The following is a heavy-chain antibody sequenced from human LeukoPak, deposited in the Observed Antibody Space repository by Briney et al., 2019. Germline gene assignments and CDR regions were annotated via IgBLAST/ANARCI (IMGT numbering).Heavy chain of an antibody. CDR1: GGSFSGYY. Sequence: PSETLSLTCAVYGGSFSGYYWSWIRQPPGKGLEWIGEINHSGSTNYNPSLKSRVTISVDTSKNQFSLKLSSVTAADTAVYYCARWYKGSDGRRGITMVRGVSYFDYWGQGTLVTVSS. V-gene: IGHV4-34*01. D-gene: IGHD3-10*01. J-gene: IGHJ4*02. CDR2: INHSGST. CDR3: ARWYKGSDGRRGITMVRGVSYFDY.